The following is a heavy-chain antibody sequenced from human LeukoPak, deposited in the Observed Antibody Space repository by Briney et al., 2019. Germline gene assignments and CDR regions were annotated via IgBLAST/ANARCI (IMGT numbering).Heavy chain of an antibody. CDR2: IYRGGST. J-gene: IGHJ6*02. V-gene: IGHV3-53*01. CDR1: TFTVSSNY. Sequence: GGSLRLSCGASTFTVSSNYMSWVRQAPGKGLEGGSVIYRGGSTYYGDSVKGRFTISRDNSKNTLYLQMNSLRAEATAVYYCARMYSSSSYGMDVWGQGTTVTVSS. D-gene: IGHD6-6*01. CDR3: ARMYSSSSYGMDV.